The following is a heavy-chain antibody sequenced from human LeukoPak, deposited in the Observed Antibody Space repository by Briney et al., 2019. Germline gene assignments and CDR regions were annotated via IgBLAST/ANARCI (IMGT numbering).Heavy chain of an antibody. CDR2: ISYDGNIK. V-gene: IGHV3-30*03. CDR3: ASEFRMGHSGWSGYFQL. CDR1: GFAFSSYG. Sequence: GGSLRLSCAASGFAFSSYGMHWVRQAPGKGLERVALISYDGNIKYYADSVKGRFTISRDNSNNMLYLQVNSLRVEDTAVYHCASEFRMGHSGWSGYFQLWGQGTLATVSS. J-gene: IGHJ1*01. D-gene: IGHD6-19*01.